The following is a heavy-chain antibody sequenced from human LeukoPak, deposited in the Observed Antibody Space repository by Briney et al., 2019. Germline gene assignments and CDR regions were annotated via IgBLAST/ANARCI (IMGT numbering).Heavy chain of an antibody. CDR3: ARGSLDFDY. CDR1: GGSISSGGYY. J-gene: IGHJ4*02. V-gene: IGHV4-31*03. CDR2: ISYSGST. Sequence: SETLSLTCTVSGGSISSGGYYWNWIRQHPGKGLEWIGHISYSGSTHYNPSLKSRLTISVDTSKNQFSLKLSSVTAADTAVYYCARGSLDFDYWGQGTLVTVSS.